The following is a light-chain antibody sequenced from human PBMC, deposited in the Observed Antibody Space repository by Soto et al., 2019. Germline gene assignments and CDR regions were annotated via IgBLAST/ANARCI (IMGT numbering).Light chain of an antibody. J-gene: IGKJ5*01. CDR2: GAS. Sequence: EIVMTQSPATLSVSPGERATLSCRASQSVSSDLAWYQQKPGQAPTLLIYGASSRATCIPARFSGSGSGTDFTLTISSLQSEDFAVYYCQQRSNWPPITFGQGTRLEIK. CDR3: QQRSNWPPIT. CDR1: QSVSSD. V-gene: IGKV3-15*01.